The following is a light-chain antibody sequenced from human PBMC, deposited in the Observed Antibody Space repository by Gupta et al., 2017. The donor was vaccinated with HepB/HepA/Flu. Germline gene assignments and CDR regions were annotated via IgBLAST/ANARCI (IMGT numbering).Light chain of an antibody. CDR3: QQMYNSPRT. V-gene: IGKV1-9*01. CDR2: AAS. J-gene: IGKJ1*01. CDR1: QDISNF. Sequence: DIQLTQSPSFLSASVGDRVTIACRAGQDISNFLAWYQQKPGKAPQLLIYAASTLESGVPSRFSGSGSGTEFTLTIISLQPEDIAAYYCQQMYNSPRTFGPGTKVEIK.